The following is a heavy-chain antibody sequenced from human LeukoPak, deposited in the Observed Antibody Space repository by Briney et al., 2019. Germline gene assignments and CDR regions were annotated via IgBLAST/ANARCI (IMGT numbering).Heavy chain of an antibody. J-gene: IGHJ4*02. CDR3: AKDSYRITIFGVVIQD. CDR2: ISGSGGST. Sequence: PGGSLRLSCAASGFTFSSYAMSWVRQAPGKGLEWVSAISGSGGSTYYADSVKGRFTISRDNSKNTLYLQMNSLRAEDTAVYYCAKDSYRITIFGVVIQDWGQGTLVTVSS. CDR1: GFTFSSYA. D-gene: IGHD3-3*01. V-gene: IGHV3-23*01.